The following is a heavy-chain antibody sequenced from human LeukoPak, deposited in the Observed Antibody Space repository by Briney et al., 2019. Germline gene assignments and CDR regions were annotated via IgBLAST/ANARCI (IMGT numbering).Heavy chain of an antibody. D-gene: IGHD2-15*01. J-gene: IGHJ4*02. CDR1: GFTFSSYW. CDR2: INSDGSSI. Sequence: PGGSLRLSCAASGFTFSSYWMHWIRQAPGKGLVWVSRINSDGSSIRYADSVKGRFTISRDNAKNSLYLQMNSLRAEDTAVYYCARDSSSLIDFDYWGQGTLVTVSS. V-gene: IGHV3-74*01. CDR3: ARDSSSLIDFDY.